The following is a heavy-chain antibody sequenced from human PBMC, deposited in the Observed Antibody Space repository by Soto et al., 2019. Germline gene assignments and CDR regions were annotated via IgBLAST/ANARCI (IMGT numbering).Heavy chain of an antibody. CDR1: GFSLSTSGVG. CDR2: IYWDDDK. CDR3: AHLTPPLRFLEWVPPDLHYYFDY. J-gene: IGHJ4*02. V-gene: IGHV2-5*02. Sequence: SGPTLVNPTQTLTLTCTFSGFSLSTSGVGVGWIRQPPGKALEWLALIYWDDDKRYSPSLKSRLTITKDTSKNQVVLTMTNMDPVDTATYHCAHLTPPLRFLEWVPPDLHYYFDYWGQGTLVTVS. D-gene: IGHD3-3*01.